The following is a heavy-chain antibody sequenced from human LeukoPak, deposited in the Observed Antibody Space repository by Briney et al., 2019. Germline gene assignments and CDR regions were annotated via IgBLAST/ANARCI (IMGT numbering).Heavy chain of an antibody. J-gene: IGHJ4*02. CDR3: ARGGPRWYSSGWYDY. V-gene: IGHV4-34*01. CDR2: INHSGST. CDR1: GGSFSGYY. Sequence: PSETLSLTCAVYGGSFSGYYWSWIRQPPGKGLEWIGEINHSGSTNYNPSLKGRVTISVDTSKDQFSLKLSSVTAADTAVYYCARGGPRWYSSGWYDYWGQGTLVTVSS. D-gene: IGHD6-19*01.